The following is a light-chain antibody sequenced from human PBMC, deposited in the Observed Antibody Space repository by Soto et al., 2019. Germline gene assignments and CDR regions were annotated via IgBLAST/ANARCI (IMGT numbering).Light chain of an antibody. J-gene: IGKJ4*01. Sequence: DVQMTQSPSSLSASVGDRVTITCRASQDIKTWLAWYQQKPEQAPKSLIYAASGLHSGVPSRFSGSGSGTHFTLTISRLQPEDSAIYYCQQYNSYPLTFGGGTKVEIK. CDR3: QQYNSYPLT. CDR2: AAS. CDR1: QDIKTW. V-gene: IGKV1D-16*01.